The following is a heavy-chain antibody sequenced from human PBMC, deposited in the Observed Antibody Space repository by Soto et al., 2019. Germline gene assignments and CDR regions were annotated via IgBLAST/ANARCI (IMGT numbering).Heavy chain of an antibody. Sequence: GGSLRLSCAASGFTFSSYGMHWVRQAPGKGLEWVAVISYDGSNKYYADSVKGRFTISRDNSKNTLYPQMNSLRAEDTAVYYCAKDRNYYDSSGYSLYFDYWGQGTLVTVSS. J-gene: IGHJ4*02. CDR3: AKDRNYYDSSGYSLYFDY. V-gene: IGHV3-30*18. CDR1: GFTFSSYG. D-gene: IGHD3-22*01. CDR2: ISYDGSNK.